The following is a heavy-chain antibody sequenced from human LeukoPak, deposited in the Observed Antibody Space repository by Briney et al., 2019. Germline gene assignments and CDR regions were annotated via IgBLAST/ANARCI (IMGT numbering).Heavy chain of an antibody. J-gene: IGHJ2*01. V-gene: IGHV3-21*01. Sequence: PGGSLRLSCAASGFTFSSYSMNWVRQAPGKGLEWVSSISSSSSYIYYADSVKGRFTISRDNAKNSLYLQMNSLRAEDTAVYYCARGVGGYPWYFDYWGRGTLVTVSS. CDR3: ARGVGGYPWYFDY. CDR1: GFTFSSYS. D-gene: IGHD5-12*01. CDR2: ISSSSSYI.